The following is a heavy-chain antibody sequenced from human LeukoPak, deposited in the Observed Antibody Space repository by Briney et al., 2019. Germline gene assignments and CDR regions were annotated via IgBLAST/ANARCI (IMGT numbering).Heavy chain of an antibody. CDR3: ARDFYDILTGSWDWFDP. D-gene: IGHD3-9*01. V-gene: IGHV4-4*07. CDR1: GVSISSYY. CDR2: IYTSGST. Sequence: SETLSLTCTVSGVSISSYYWSWIRQPAGKGLEWIGRIYTSGSTNYNPSLKSRVTMSVDTSKNQFSLKLSSVTAADTAVYYCARDFYDILTGSWDWFDPWGQGTLVTVSS. J-gene: IGHJ5*02.